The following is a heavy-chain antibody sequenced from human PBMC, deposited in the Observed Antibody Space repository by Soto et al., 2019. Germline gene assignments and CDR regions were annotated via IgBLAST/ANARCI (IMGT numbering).Heavy chain of an antibody. D-gene: IGHD3-10*02. CDR2: MSGSGGAA. CDR3: ANMLTSSNGFDI. Sequence: PGGSLRLSCADSGFGFSSSDMSWARQPPGKGLGWVSVMSGSGGAAYYADSVKGRFTISRDNSKNTLFLKMNTLTAADTALYSCANMLTSSNGFDICRKGTMFTVSS. J-gene: IGHJ3*02. CDR1: GFGFSSSD. V-gene: IGHV3-23*01.